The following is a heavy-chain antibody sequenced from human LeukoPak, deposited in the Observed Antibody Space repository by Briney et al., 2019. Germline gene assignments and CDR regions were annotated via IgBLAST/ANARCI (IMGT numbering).Heavy chain of an antibody. J-gene: IGHJ4*02. CDR3: ARVGPYKITMVRGIMGYFDS. D-gene: IGHD3-10*01. CDR1: GGSISSSNW. CDR2: IYHSGST. Sequence: IPSGTLSLTCAVSGGSISSSNWWSWVRQPPGKGLEWIGEIYHSGSTNYNPSLKSRVTISVDKSKNQFSLKLSSVTAADTAVYYCARVGPYKITMVRGIMGYFDSWGQGNLVTVSS. V-gene: IGHV4-4*02.